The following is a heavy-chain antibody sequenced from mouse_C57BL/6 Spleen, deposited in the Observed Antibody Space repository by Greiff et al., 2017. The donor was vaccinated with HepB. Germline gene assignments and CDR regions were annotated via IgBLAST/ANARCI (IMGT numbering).Heavy chain of an antibody. CDR3: ARKGVTTGFDY. CDR2: IYPGDGDT. D-gene: IGHD2-2*01. J-gene: IGHJ2*01. CDR1: GYAFSSYW. V-gene: IGHV1-80*01. Sequence: QVQLQQSGAELVKPGASVKISCKASGYAFSSYWMNWVKQRPGKGLEWIGQIYPGDGDTNYNGKFKGKATLTADKSSSTAYMQLSSLTSEDSAVYFCARKGVTTGFDYWGQGTTLTVSS.